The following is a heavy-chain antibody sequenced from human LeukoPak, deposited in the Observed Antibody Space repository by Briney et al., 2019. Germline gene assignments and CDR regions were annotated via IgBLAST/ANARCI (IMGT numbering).Heavy chain of an antibody. Sequence: SETLSLTCAVYGGSLSGYYWSWIRQPPGKGLEWIGYIYYSGTTDYYPSLKSRVTISVDTPKNQFSLKLSSVTTADTAVYFCARSYDSRGYFYYGMDVWGQGTTVTVSS. V-gene: IGHV4-59*01. J-gene: IGHJ6*02. CDR1: GGSLSGYY. CDR2: IYYSGTT. CDR3: ARSYDSRGYFYYGMDV. D-gene: IGHD3-22*01.